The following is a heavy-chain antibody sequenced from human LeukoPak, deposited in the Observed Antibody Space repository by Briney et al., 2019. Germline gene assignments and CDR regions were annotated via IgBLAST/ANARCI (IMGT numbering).Heavy chain of an antibody. Sequence: ASVKVSCKASGYTFTSNYIHWVRQAPGQGLEWMGMIYPRDGSTSYAQRFQDRVTVTRDTSTSTVHMELSGLRSEDAAVYYCARDQEGFDYWGQGTLVTVSS. CDR2: IYPRDGST. V-gene: IGHV1-46*01. CDR1: GYTFTSNY. J-gene: IGHJ4*02. CDR3: ARDQEGFDY.